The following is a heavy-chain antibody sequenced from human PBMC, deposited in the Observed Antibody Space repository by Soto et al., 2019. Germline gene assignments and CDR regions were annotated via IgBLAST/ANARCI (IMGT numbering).Heavy chain of an antibody. J-gene: IGHJ1*01. CDR3: ARAYGDSSGWRKRPERYVQH. V-gene: IGHV3-48*01. CDR1: GFTFSSYS. CDR2: ISSSSSTI. Sequence: EVQLVESGGGLVQPGGSLRLSCAASGFTFSSYSMNWVRQAPGKGLEWVSYISSSSSTIYYADSVKGRFTISRDNAKNALYLQMNSPRAEDTAVYYCARAYGDSSGWRKRPERYVQHWGQGTLVTVSS. D-gene: IGHD6-19*01.